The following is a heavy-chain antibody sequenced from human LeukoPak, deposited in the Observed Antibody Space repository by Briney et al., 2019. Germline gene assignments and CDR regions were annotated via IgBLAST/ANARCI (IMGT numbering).Heavy chain of an antibody. CDR3: ARPTYIVGATTGFDY. Sequence: SETLSLTCPVYGGSFSGYYWSWIRLPPGKGLEWIGEINHSGSTNSNPSLKSRVTISVDTSKNQFSLKLSSVTAADTAVYYCARPTYIVGATTGFDYWGQGTLVTVSS. CDR1: GGSFSGYY. V-gene: IGHV4-34*01. CDR2: INHSGST. J-gene: IGHJ4*02. D-gene: IGHD1-26*01.